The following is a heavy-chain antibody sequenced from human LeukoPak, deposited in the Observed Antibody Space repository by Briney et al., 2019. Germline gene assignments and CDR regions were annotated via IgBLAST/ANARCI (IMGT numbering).Heavy chain of an antibody. CDR3: ARQDYDWFDP. CDR2: IYTSGST. V-gene: IGHV4-61*02. Sequence: TSETLSLTCTVSGGSISSGSYYWSWIRQPAGKGLEWIGRIYTSGSTNYNPSLKSRVTISVDTSKNQFSLKLSSVTAADTAVYYCARQDYDWFDPWGQGTLVTVSS. J-gene: IGHJ5*02. D-gene: IGHD4-17*01. CDR1: GGSISSGSYY.